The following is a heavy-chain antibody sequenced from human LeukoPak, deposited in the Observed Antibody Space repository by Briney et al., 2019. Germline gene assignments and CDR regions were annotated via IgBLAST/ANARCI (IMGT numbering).Heavy chain of an antibody. J-gene: IGHJ4*02. CDR1: GGSFSGYY. CDR3: ARGHFTGRWLPPANDY. CDR2: INHSGST. Sequence: PSETLSLTCAVYGGSFSGYYWSWIRQPPGKGLEWIGEINHSGSTNYNPSLKSRVTISVDTSKNQFSLKLSSVTAADTAVYYCARGHFTGRWLPPANDYWGQGTLDTVSS. V-gene: IGHV4-34*01. D-gene: IGHD3-10*01.